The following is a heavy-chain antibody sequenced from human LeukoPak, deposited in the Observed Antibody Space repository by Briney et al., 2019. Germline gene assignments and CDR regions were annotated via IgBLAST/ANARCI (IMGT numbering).Heavy chain of an antibody. CDR3: ARGSGTHYYHYSMDV. CDR2: ISGTGGST. Sequence: GGSLRLSCAASGFTFDNYALHWVRQAPGKGLEYVSGISGTGGSTTSANTVKDRFTISRDNSKITLYLQMGSLRAEDMAVYYCARGSGTHYYHYSMDVWGQGTTVTVSS. D-gene: IGHD3-10*01. CDR1: GFTFDNYA. V-gene: IGHV3-64*01. J-gene: IGHJ6*02.